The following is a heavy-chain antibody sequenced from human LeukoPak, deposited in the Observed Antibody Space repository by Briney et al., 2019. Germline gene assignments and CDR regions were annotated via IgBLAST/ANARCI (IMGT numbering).Heavy chain of an antibody. V-gene: IGHV4-59*08. J-gene: IGHJ3*01. D-gene: IGHD2-15*01. CDR2: IYYSGST. CDR1: GASISSYY. Sequence: SETLSLTCTVSGASISSYYWSWIRQPPGKGLEWIGYIYYSGSTNYNPSLKSRVTISVDTSKNQFSLKLSSVTAADTAVYYCATLGYCSAGSCWGQGTIVTVSS. CDR3: ATLGYCSAGSC.